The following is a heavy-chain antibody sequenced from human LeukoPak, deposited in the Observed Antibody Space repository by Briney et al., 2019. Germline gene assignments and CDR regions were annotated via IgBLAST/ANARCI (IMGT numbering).Heavy chain of an antibody. Sequence: SVRLSCKASGGTFSSYAISWVRQAPGQGLEWMGRIIPILGIANYAQKFQGRVTITADESTSTAYMEMSSLRSEDTAVYYCARDRPLGVGEYGDAFDIWGQGTMVTVSS. CDR3: ARDRPLGVGEYGDAFDI. V-gene: IGHV1-69*04. CDR1: GGTFSSYA. J-gene: IGHJ3*02. D-gene: IGHD2-8*02. CDR2: IIPILGIA.